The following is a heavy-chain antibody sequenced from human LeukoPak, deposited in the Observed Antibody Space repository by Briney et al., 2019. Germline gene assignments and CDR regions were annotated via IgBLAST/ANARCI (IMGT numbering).Heavy chain of an antibody. V-gene: IGHV4-4*02. Sequence: SGTLSLTCAVSGGSISSSHWWSWVRQPPGRGLEWIGEIYHSGSTNYNPSLKSRVTISLDKSKNQFSLKLTSVTAADTAVYYCAKYRGGSGYHFDYWGQGTLVTVSS. CDR1: GGSISSSHW. D-gene: IGHD5-12*01. CDR3: AKYRGGSGYHFDY. CDR2: IYHSGST. J-gene: IGHJ4*02.